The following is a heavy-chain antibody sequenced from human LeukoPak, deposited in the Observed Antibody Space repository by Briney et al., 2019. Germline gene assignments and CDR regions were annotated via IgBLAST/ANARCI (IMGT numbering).Heavy chain of an antibody. CDR3: ATLLYSSGWYGYFDY. D-gene: IGHD6-19*01. CDR1: GFTFSNAW. V-gene: IGHV3-15*01. CDR2: IKSKTDGGTT. J-gene: IGHJ4*02. Sequence: PGGSLRLSCAASGFTFSNAWMSWVRQAPGKGLEWVGRIKSKTDGGTTDYAAPVKGRFSIRRDDSKDTLYLQMNSLKAEDTAVYYCATLLYSSGWYGYFDYWGQGALVTVSS.